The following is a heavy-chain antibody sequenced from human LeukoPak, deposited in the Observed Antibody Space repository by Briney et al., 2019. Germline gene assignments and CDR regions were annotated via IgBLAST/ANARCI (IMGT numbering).Heavy chain of an antibody. CDR1: GGTFSSYA. CDR3: ARDYSPTAMDPFDY. CDR2: IIPIFGTA. J-gene: IGHJ4*02. Sequence: SVKVSCKASGGTFSSYAISWVRQAPGQGLKWMGGIIPIFGTANYAQKFQGRVTITADEPTSTAYMELSSLRSEDTAVYYCARDYSPTAMDPFDYWGQGTLVTVSS. V-gene: IGHV1-69*13. D-gene: IGHD5-18*01.